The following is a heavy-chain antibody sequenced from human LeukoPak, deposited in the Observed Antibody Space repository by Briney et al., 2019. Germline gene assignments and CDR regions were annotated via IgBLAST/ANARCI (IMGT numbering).Heavy chain of an antibody. D-gene: IGHD1-7*01. CDR2: INNDGSTT. CDR1: GFTFSSDW. V-gene: IGHV3-74*01. Sequence: GGSLRLSCAASGFTFSSDWMHWVRQAAGKGLVWVSRINNDGSTTAYADSVKGRFTISRDNAKNTLYLQMNSLSVEDTAVYYCTRAGNYRFDYWGPGTLVTVSS. CDR3: TRAGNYRFDY. J-gene: IGHJ4*02.